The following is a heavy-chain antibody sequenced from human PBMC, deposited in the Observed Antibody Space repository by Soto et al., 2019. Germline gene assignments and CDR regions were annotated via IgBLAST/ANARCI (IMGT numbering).Heavy chain of an antibody. CDR3: ARPPGYISDWYYSDR. Sequence: QVQLVQSGAEVKKPGASVKVSCEASGYTFIDYYMHWVRQAPGQGFEWMGRISPKRGGTNYAQKFQGRVTMTWDTSLNTAYMELSSLMSEDTAVYYCARPPGYISDWYYSDRWGQGTLVTVSS. CDR2: ISPKRGGT. CDR1: GYTFIDYY. D-gene: IGHD6-19*01. V-gene: IGHV1-2*02. J-gene: IGHJ4*02.